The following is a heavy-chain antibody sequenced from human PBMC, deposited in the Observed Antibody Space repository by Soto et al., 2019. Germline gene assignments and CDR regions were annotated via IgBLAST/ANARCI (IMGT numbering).Heavy chain of an antibody. J-gene: IGHJ4*02. CDR1: GFTFSSYA. Sequence: AVGSLRLSCAASGFTFSSYAMSWVRQAPGKGLEWVSAISGSGGSTYYADSVKGRFTISRDNSKNTLYLQMNSLRAEDTAVYYCANHYGGISYYFDYWGQGTLVTVSS. D-gene: IGHD4-17*01. CDR3: ANHYGGISYYFDY. CDR2: ISGSGGST. V-gene: IGHV3-23*01.